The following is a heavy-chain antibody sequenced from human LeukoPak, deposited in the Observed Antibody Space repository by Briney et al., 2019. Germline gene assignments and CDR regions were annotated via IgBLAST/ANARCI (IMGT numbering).Heavy chain of an antibody. CDR1: GFTFSSYW. D-gene: IGHD5-18*01. J-gene: IGHJ4*02. CDR2: INQDGSLR. Sequence: SGGSLRLSCAASGFTFSSYWMTWVRQAPGKGLEWVANINQDGSLRYYVDSVKGRFTISRDNSKNSLYLQMNSLRAEDTAFYYCARDLRTGYTYGYPLDSWGQGTLVTVSS. CDR3: ARDLRTGYTYGYPLDS. V-gene: IGHV3-7*01.